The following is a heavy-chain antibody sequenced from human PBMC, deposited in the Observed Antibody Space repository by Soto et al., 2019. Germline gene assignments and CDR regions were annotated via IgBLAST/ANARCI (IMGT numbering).Heavy chain of an antibody. CDR1: GFTFSSYA. CDR3: ARIQIAARPGYYYYGMDV. CDR2: ISYDGSNK. D-gene: IGHD6-6*01. J-gene: IGHJ6*02. Sequence: AGGSLRLSCAASGFTFSSYAMHWVRQAPGKGLEWVAVISYDGSNKYYADSVKGRFTISRDNSKNTLYLQMNSLRAEDTAVYYCARIQIAARPGYYYYGMDVWGQGTTVTVSS. V-gene: IGHV3-30-3*01.